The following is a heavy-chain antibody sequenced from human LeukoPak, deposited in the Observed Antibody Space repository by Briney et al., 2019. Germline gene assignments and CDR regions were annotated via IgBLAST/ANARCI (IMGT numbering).Heavy chain of an antibody. V-gene: IGHV3-15*07. CDR1: GFTFSNAW. Sequence: GGSLRLSCATSGFTFSNAWMNWVRQGPGKGLEWVGRIKSKTDGGTTDYAAPVKGRFTISRDDSKNTLYLQMNNLKTEDTAMYYCTTDYYDSSGYYYFDYWGQGTLVTVSS. J-gene: IGHJ4*02. CDR2: IKSKTDGGTT. CDR3: TTDYYDSSGYYYFDY. D-gene: IGHD3-22*01.